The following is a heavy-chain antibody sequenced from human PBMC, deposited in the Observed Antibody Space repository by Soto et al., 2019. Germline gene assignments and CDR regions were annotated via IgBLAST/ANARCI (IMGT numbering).Heavy chain of an antibody. CDR2: IWYDGSNK. D-gene: IGHD6-6*01. CDR1: GFTFSSYG. CDR3: ARAPKKAARPSFALY. V-gene: IGHV3-33*01. J-gene: IGHJ4*02. Sequence: QVQLVESGGGVVQPGRSLRLSCAASGFTFSSYGMHWVRQAPGKGLEWVAVIWYDGSNKYYADSVKGRFTISRDNSKNTLYVQMKSLRAEDTAVYYCARAPKKAARPSFALYWGQGTLVTVSS.